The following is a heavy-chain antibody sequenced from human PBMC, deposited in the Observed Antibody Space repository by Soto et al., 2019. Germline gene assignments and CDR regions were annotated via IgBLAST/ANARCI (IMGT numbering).Heavy chain of an antibody. CDR3: ARGSYDFWFPYGMDV. CDR2: ISYDGSNK. D-gene: IGHD3-3*01. J-gene: IGHJ6*02. CDR1: GFTFSSYA. Sequence: GGSLRLSCAASGFTFSSYAMHWVRQAPGKGLEWVAVISYDGSNKYYADSVKGRFTISRDNSKNTLYLQMNSLRAEDTAVYYCARGSYDFWFPYGMDVWGQGTTVTVSS. V-gene: IGHV3-30-3*01.